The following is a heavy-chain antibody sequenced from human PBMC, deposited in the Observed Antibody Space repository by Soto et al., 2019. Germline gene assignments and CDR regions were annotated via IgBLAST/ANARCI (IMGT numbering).Heavy chain of an antibody. J-gene: IGHJ4*01. CDR3: ARLGDSFYGSGSYHFDY. CDR1: GYTFTTYW. Sequence: PGESLKISCKVSGYTFTTYWVVWVRQMPGKGLGCMGIIYPGDSDTRYSPSFQGQVTISADKSITTAYLQWNSLKASDTAMYYCARLGDSFYGSGSYHFDYWGHGTPVTVSS. V-gene: IGHV5-51*01. CDR2: IYPGDSDT. D-gene: IGHD3-10*01.